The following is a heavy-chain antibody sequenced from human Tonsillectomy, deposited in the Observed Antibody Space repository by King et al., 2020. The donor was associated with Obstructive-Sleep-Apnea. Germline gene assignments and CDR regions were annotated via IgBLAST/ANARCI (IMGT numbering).Heavy chain of an antibody. CDR1: GFTFSSYD. CDR3: ARDGSMGGMDV. J-gene: IGHJ6*02. V-gene: IGHV3-13*04. CDR2: IGTAGDT. Sequence: VQLVESGGGLVQPGGSLRLSCAASGFTFSSYDMHWVRQATGKGLEWVSAIGTAGDTYYPGSVKGRVTISRENAKNSLYLQMNSLRAGDTAVYYCARDGSMGGMDVWGQGTTVTVSS. D-gene: IGHD5-24*01.